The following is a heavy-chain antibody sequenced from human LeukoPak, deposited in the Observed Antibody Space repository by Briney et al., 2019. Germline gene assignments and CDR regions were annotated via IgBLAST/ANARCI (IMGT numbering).Heavy chain of an antibody. CDR2: IIPIFGTA. J-gene: IGHJ4*02. V-gene: IGHV1-69*01. D-gene: IGHD3-22*01. Sequence: GASVKVSCKASGGTFSSYAISWVRQAPGQGLEWMGGIIPIFGTANYAQKFQGRVTITADESTSTAYMGLSSLRSGDTAVYCCARAPTYYYDSSGYPTNGYFDYWGQGALVTVSS. CDR3: ARAPTYYYDSSGYPTNGYFDY. CDR1: GGTFSSYA.